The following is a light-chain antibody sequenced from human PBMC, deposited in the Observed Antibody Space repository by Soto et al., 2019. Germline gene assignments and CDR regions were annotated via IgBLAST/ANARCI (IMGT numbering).Light chain of an antibody. CDR1: QSISVY. Sequence: DIQMTQSPSSLSASLGDRVTITCRASQSISVYLNWYQQKPGKAPQLLIYAASFLQTGVPSRFSGSGSGADFSLTNSSVQPEDFATYYCQQNYVSPYTFGQGTNLDIK. CDR2: AAS. CDR3: QQNYVSPYT. V-gene: IGKV1-39*01. J-gene: IGKJ2*01.